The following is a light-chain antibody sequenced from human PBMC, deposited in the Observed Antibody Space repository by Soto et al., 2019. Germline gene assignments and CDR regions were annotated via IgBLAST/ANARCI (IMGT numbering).Light chain of an antibody. V-gene: IGKV1-39*01. CDR3: QQSYSSVWT. J-gene: IGKJ1*01. CDR2: ASA. Sequence: DIQITQSPSSLSASVGDRVTITCRASQSISSYLNWYQQKPGKAPKLLIYASATLQSGVPSRFSGSGSGTDFTLTISSLQPEDIATYYCQQSYSSVWTFGRGTEVDIK. CDR1: QSISSY.